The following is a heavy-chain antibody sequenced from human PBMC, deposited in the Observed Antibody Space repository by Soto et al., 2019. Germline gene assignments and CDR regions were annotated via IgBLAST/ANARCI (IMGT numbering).Heavy chain of an antibody. CDR3: AKVLSYYDFWSGYFPREYYFDY. D-gene: IGHD3-3*01. CDR1: GFTFSSYA. Sequence: GESLKISCAASGFTFSSYAMSWVRQAPGKGLEWVSAISGSGGSTYYADSVKGRFTISRDNSKNTLYLQMNSLRAEDTAVYYCAKVLSYYDFWSGYFPREYYFDYWGQGTLVTVSS. J-gene: IGHJ4*02. CDR2: ISGSGGST. V-gene: IGHV3-23*01.